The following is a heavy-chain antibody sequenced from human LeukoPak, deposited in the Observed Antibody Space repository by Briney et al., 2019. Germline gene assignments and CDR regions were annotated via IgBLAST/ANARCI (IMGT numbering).Heavy chain of an antibody. J-gene: IGHJ5*01. V-gene: IGHV3-48*04. CDR1: EFIFSSYS. CDR3: ARALTRGYYDSSGYYS. CDR2: ISSGSSSI. D-gene: IGHD3-22*01. Sequence: GGSLRLSCAASEFIFSSYSMNWVRQAPGKGLEWVSYISSGSSSIYYADSVKGRFTISRDNAKNSLYLQMNSLRAEDTAVYYCARALTRGYYDSSGYYSRGQGTLVTVSS.